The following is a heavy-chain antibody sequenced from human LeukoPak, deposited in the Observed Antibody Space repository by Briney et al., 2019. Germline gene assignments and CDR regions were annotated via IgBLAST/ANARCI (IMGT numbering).Heavy chain of an antibody. J-gene: IGHJ4*02. D-gene: IGHD6-13*01. CDR3: AKRPKSYSSSRYDY. CDR1: GFTVSNNY. Sequence: GGSLRLSCAASGFTVSNNYMSWVRQAPGKGLEWVSVIHSGGSTYYADSVKGRFTISRDNSKNTLYLQMNSLRAEDTAVYYCAKRPKSYSSSRYDYWGQGTLVTVSS. CDR2: IHSGGST. V-gene: IGHV3-66*01.